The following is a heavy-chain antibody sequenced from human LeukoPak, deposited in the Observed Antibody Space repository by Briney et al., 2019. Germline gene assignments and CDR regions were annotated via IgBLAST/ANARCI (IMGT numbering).Heavy chain of an antibody. V-gene: IGHV4-34*01. J-gene: IGHJ4*02. Sequence: SETLSLTCAVYRGSFSGYYWSWIRQPPGKGLEWIGEINHSGSTNYNPSLKSRVTISVDTSKNQFSLKLSSVTAADTAVYYCARAHNWNYDKPFDYWGQGTLVTVSS. CDR1: RGSFSGYY. CDR2: INHSGST. CDR3: ARAHNWNYDKPFDY. D-gene: IGHD1-7*01.